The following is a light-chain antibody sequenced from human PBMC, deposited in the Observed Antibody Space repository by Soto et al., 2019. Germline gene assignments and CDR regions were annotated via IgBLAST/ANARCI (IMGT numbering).Light chain of an antibody. V-gene: IGKV1-39*01. Sequence: TQSPSSVSASVGDRITITCRTSQSFSNYLNRYQHHPGKAPEVLIYSATVLQSGVPSRFSGTGSGTDLTLTISRLQPEDSATYYCQQTYTIPWTFGQGTKVDIK. CDR3: QQTYTIPWT. CDR1: QSFSNY. J-gene: IGKJ1*01. CDR2: SAT.